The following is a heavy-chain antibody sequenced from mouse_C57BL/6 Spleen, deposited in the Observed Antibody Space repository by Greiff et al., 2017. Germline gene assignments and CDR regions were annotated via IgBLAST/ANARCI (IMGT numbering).Heavy chain of an antibody. J-gene: IGHJ4*01. D-gene: IGHD3-1*01. V-gene: IGHV5-9-1*02. CDR3: TRRGYLDAMDD. CDR2: ISSGGDYI. Sequence: EVKLVESGEGLVKPGGSLKLSCAASGFTFSSYAMSWVRQTPEKRLEWVAYISSGGDYIYYADTVKGRFTISRDNARNTLYLQMSSLKSEDTAMYYCTRRGYLDAMDDWGQGTSVTVSS. CDR1: GFTFSSYA.